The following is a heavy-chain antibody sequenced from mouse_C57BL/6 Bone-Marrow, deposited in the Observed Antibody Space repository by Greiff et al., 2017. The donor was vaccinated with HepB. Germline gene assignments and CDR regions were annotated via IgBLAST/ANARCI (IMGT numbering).Heavy chain of an antibody. CDR3: ASAGLLLRYNYFNY. J-gene: IGHJ2*01. CDR2: IDPSDSYT. D-gene: IGHD1-1*01. CDR1: GYTFTSYW. V-gene: IGHV1-69*01. Sequence: VQLQQPGAELVMPGASVKLSCKASGYTFTSYWMHWVKQRPGQGLEWIGEIDPSDSYTNYNQKFKGKSTLTVDKSSSTAYMQLSSLTSEDSAVYYCASAGLLLRYNYFNYWGQGTTLTVSS.